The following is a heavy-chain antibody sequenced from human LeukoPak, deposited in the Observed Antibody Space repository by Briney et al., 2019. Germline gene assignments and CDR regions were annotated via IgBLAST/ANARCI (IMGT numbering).Heavy chain of an antibody. CDR3: AREYEGYCSGGSCFRGTYNWFDP. J-gene: IGHJ5*02. Sequence: GGSLRLSCAGSGFPFSSHGMNWVRQAPGKGLEWVSAISGSGGSTYYADSVKGRFTISRDNSKNTLYLQMNSLRAEDTAVYYCAREYEGYCSGGSCFRGTYNWFDPWGQGTLVTVSS. CDR2: ISGSGGST. CDR1: GFPFSSHG. D-gene: IGHD2-15*01. V-gene: IGHV3-23*01.